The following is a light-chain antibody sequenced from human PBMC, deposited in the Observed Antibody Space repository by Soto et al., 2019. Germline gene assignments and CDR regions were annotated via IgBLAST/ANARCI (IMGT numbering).Light chain of an antibody. J-gene: IGKJ1*01. CDR1: QTVGSSF. Sequence: ENVLTQSPATLSLSPGERATLSCRASQTVGSSFLAWYQQKRGQAPRLLIYGASNRATGIPDRFSGSGSGADFTLTINRLEPEDFAVYYCQQFETFGQGTKVDIK. CDR2: GAS. CDR3: QQFET. V-gene: IGKV3-20*01.